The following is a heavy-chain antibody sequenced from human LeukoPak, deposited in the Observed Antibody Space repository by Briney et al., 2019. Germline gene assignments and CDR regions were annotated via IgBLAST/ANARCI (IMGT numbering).Heavy chain of an antibody. CDR3: ARHQPFSDYYDSSGYFDY. Sequence: KPSETLSLTCTVSGGSISSYYWSWIRQPPGKGLEWIGYIYYSGSTNYNPSLKSRVTISVDTSKNQFSLKLSSVTAADTAVYYCARHQPFSDYYDSSGYFDYWGQGTLVTVSS. J-gene: IGHJ4*02. V-gene: IGHV4-59*08. CDR1: GGSISSYY. D-gene: IGHD3-22*01. CDR2: IYYSGST.